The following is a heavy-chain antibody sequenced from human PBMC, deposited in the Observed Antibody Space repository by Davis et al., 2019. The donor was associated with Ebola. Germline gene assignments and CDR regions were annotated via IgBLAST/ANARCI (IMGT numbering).Heavy chain of an antibody. Sequence: PGGSLRLSCAASGFAVSHNYITWVRQAPGKGLEWVSSIFSSGDTYYSNSVKGRFTISRDNVKNTLYLQMNSLRVEDTGMFYCTRDLVGATRAGWFDPWGQGTLVTVSS. CDR3: TRDLVGATRAGWFDP. V-gene: IGHV3-53*01. J-gene: IGHJ5*02. CDR2: IFSSGDT. CDR1: GFAVSHNY. D-gene: IGHD1-26*01.